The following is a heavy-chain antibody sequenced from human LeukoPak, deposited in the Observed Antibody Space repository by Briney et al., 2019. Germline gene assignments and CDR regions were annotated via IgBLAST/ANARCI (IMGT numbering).Heavy chain of an antibody. CDR3: AKPFTTWYYFDS. J-gene: IGHJ4*02. Sequence: GGSLRLSCAASGFTFGTYAMSWVRQAPGKGLEWVSAITGGGGGTYYADSVKGRFTISRDNSKNTLSLQMISLRAEDTAVYYCAKPFTTWYYFDSWGQGALVTVSS. CDR1: GFTFGTYA. V-gene: IGHV3-23*01. CDR2: ITGGGGGT. D-gene: IGHD2-2*01.